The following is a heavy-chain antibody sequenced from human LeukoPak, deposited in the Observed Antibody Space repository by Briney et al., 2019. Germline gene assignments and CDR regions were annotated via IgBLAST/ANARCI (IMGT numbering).Heavy chain of an antibody. Sequence: PGGSLRLSCAASGFTFSDSWMHWVRLVPGRGLVWVARVKSDERSIRYADSVEGRFTISRDNAKSMVYLQMNSLRVEDTALYYCARDNDYKVDVWGKGTTVLVSS. CDR1: GFTFSDSW. CDR2: VKSDERSI. CDR3: ARDNDYKVDV. D-gene: IGHD4-11*01. V-gene: IGHV3-74*01. J-gene: IGHJ6*04.